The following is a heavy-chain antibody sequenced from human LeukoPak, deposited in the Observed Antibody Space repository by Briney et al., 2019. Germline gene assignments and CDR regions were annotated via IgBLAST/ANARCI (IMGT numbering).Heavy chain of an antibody. D-gene: IGHD6-13*01. V-gene: IGHV3-9*03. Sequence: GGSLRLSCAASGFTFDDYAMHWVRQAPGKGLEWVSGISWNSGSIGYADSVKGRFPISRDNAKNSVYLQMNSLRAEDMALYYCARVSSSWYGYYYYYMDVWGKGTTVTVSS. CDR3: ARVSSSWYGYYYYYMDV. J-gene: IGHJ6*03. CDR1: GFTFDDYA. CDR2: ISWNSGSI.